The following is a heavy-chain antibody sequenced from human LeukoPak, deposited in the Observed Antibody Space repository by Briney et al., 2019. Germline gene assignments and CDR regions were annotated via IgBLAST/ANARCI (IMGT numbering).Heavy chain of an antibody. Sequence: SETLSLTCAVYGGSFSGYYWSWIRQPPGKGLEWIGEINHSGSTNYNPSLKSRVTISVDTSKNQFSLKLSSVTAADTAVYYCAREERYYYDSSGYSVFDYWGQGTLVTVSS. CDR1: GGSFSGYY. D-gene: IGHD3-22*01. CDR3: AREERYYYDSSGYSVFDY. J-gene: IGHJ4*02. CDR2: INHSGST. V-gene: IGHV4-34*01.